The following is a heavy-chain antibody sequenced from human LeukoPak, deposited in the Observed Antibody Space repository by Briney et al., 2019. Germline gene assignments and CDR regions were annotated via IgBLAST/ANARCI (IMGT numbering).Heavy chain of an antibody. CDR1: GGSISSGSYY. CDR2: IYTSGST. D-gene: IGHD3-3*01. CDR3: ARGYILRFLEAWFDP. Sequence: SETLSLTCTVSGGSISSGSYYWSWIRQPAGKGLEWIGRIYTSGSTNYNPSLKSRVTISVDTSKNQFSLKLSSVTAADTAMYYCARGYILRFLEAWFDPWGQGTLVTVSS. V-gene: IGHV4-61*02. J-gene: IGHJ5*02.